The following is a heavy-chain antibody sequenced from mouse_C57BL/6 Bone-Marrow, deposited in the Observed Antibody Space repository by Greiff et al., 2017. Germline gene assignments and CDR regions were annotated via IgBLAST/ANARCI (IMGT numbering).Heavy chain of an antibody. CDR1: GYTFTSYG. D-gene: IGHD1-1*01. CDR3: ASGGDYYGSSYFWYFDV. CDR2: IYPRSGNT. J-gene: IGHJ1*03. Sequence: VQLQESGAELARPGASVKLSCKASGYTFTSYGISWLKQRTGQGLEWIIEIYPRSGNTYYNEKFKGNAPLTADKSSSTAYMELRSLTSEDSAVYLCASGGDYYGSSYFWYFDVWGTGTTVTVSS. V-gene: IGHV1-81*01.